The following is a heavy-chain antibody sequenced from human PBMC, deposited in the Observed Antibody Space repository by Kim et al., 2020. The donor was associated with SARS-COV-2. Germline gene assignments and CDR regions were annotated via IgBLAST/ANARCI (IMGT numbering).Heavy chain of an antibody. CDR3: AREGVWSGYYNGPFDY. D-gene: IGHD3-3*01. J-gene: IGHJ4*02. CDR2: ISSSSSYI. Sequence: GGSLRLSCAASGFTFSSYSMNWVRQAPGKGLEWVSSISSSSSYIYYADSVKGRFTISRDNAKNSLYLQMNSLRAEDTAVYYCAREGVWSGYYNGPFDYWGQGTLVTVSS. V-gene: IGHV3-21*01. CDR1: GFTFSSYS.